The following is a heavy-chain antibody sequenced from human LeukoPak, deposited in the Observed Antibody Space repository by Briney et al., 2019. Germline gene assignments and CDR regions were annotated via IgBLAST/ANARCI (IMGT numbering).Heavy chain of an antibody. CDR1: GGSISSYY. J-gene: IGHJ5*02. CDR3: ARDSNTQHHSSSWYWHWFDP. D-gene: IGHD6-13*01. Sequence: SETLSLTCTVSGGSISSYYWSWIRQPPGKGLEWIGYIYSSGSTNYNPSPKSRVTMSVDTSKNQFSLKLSSVTAADTAVYYCARDSNTQHHSSSWYWHWFDPWGQGTLVTVSS. CDR2: IYSSGST. V-gene: IGHV4-59*01.